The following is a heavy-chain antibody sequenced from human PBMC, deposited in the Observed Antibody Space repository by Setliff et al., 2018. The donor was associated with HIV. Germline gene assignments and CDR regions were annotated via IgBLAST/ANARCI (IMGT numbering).Heavy chain of an antibody. CDR3: AREADGIDF. Sequence: SETLSLTCTVSGGSITSSTYYWGWIRQPPGKGLEWIGTVRYTGNTYHNPSLKSRVTISVEASKNQISLKLTAVTAADSAVYYCAREADGIDFWGQGTLVTVSS. CDR2: VRYTGNT. CDR1: GGSITSSTYY. V-gene: IGHV4-39*02. J-gene: IGHJ4*02. D-gene: IGHD2-15*01.